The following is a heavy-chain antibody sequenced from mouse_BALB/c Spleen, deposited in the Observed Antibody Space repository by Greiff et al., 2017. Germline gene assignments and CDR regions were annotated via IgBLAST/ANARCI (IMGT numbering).Heavy chain of an antibody. J-gene: IGHJ1*01. Sequence: DVKLQESGTVLARPGASVKMSCKASGYTFTSYWMHWVKQRPGQGLEWIGAIYPGNSDTSYNQKFKGKAKLTAVTSTSTAYMELSSLTNEDSAVYYCTKGLRLWYFDVWGAGTTVTVSS. V-gene: IGHV1-5*01. CDR1: GYTFTSYW. D-gene: IGHD1-2*01. CDR2: IYPGNSDT. CDR3: TKGLRLWYFDV.